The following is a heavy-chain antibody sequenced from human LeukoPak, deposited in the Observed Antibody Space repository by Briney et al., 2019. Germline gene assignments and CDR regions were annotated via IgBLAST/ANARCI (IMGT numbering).Heavy chain of an antibody. V-gene: IGHV4-4*02. J-gene: IGHJ4*02. Sequence: SGTLSLTCAVSGGSISGSNWWSWVRQSPGKGLEWIGEIYHSESTNYNPSLKSRITISVDKSKNLFSLKLSSVTAADAGVYHCARRHLEGYNAYGLFDYWGQGTLVTVSS. CDR3: ARRHLEGYNAYGLFDY. CDR2: IYHSEST. CDR1: GGSISGSNW. D-gene: IGHD5-12*01.